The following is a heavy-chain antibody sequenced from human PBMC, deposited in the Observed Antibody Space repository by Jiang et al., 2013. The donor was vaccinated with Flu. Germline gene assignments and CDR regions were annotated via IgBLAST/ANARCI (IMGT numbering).Heavy chain of an antibody. V-gene: IGHV3-30-3*01. Sequence: LLESGGGVVQPGRSLRLSCAASGFTFSSYAMHWVRQAPGKGLEWVAVISYDGSNKYYADSVKGRFTISRDNSKNTLYLQMNSLRAEDTAVYYCARSPTYYDILTGLDAFDIWGQGTMVTVSS. CDR3: ARSPTYYDILTGLDAFDI. J-gene: IGHJ3*02. CDR2: ISYDGSNK. CDR1: GFTFSSYA. D-gene: IGHD3-9*01.